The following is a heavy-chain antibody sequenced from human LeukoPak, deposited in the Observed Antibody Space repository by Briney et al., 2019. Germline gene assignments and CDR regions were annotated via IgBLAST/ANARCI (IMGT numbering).Heavy chain of an antibody. CDR2: ISSSSSTI. V-gene: IGHV3-48*04. Sequence: GGSLRLSCAASGFTFSSYSMNWVRQAPGKGLEWVSYISSSSSTIYYADSVKGRFTISRDNAKDSLYLQMNSLRAEDTAVYYCASGRAALYSGSYVYASDIWGQGTMVTVSS. D-gene: IGHD1-26*01. CDR1: GFTFSSYS. CDR3: ASGRAALYSGSYVYASDI. J-gene: IGHJ3*02.